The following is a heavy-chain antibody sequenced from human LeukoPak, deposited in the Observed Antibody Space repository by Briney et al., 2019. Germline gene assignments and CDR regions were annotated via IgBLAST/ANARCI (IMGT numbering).Heavy chain of an antibody. Sequence: SVKVSCKASGGTFSSYAISWVRQAPGQGLEWMGGIIPIFGTANYAQRFQGRVTITADESTSTAYMELSSLRSEDTAVYYCARDTTYYYDSSGYDANDYWGQGTLVTVSS. CDR1: GGTFSSYA. D-gene: IGHD3-22*01. CDR2: IIPIFGTA. J-gene: IGHJ4*02. CDR3: ARDTTYYYDSSGYDANDY. V-gene: IGHV1-69*13.